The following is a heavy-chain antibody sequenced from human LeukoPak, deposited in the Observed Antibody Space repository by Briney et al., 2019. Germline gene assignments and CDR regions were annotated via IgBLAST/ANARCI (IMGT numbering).Heavy chain of an antibody. CDR2: INPSGGST. V-gene: IGHV1-46*01. CDR3: AISSGSSRIAKN. Sequence: ASVKVSCKASGYTFTSYYMHWVRQAPGQGLEWMGIINPSGGSTSYAQKFQGRVTMTRDMSTSTVYMELSSLRSEDTAVYYCAISSGSSRIAKNWGRGTLVTVSS. D-gene: IGHD6-19*01. CDR1: GYTFTSYY. J-gene: IGHJ4*02.